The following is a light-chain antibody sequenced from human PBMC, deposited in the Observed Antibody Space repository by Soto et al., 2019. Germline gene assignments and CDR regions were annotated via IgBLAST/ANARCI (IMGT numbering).Light chain of an antibody. CDR2: EVS. CDR3: CSYACSSTLV. CDR1: SSDVGSYNL. V-gene: IGLV2-23*02. J-gene: IGLJ2*01. Sequence: QSALTQPASVSGSPGQSITISCTGTSSDVGSYNLVSWYQQHPGKAPKLMIYEVSKRPSGVFNRFSGSKSGNKASLTISGLQAEDEADYYCCSYACSSTLVFGGGTQLTVL.